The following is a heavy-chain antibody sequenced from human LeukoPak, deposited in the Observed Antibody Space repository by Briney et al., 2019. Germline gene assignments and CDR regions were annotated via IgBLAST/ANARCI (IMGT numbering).Heavy chain of an antibody. Sequence: GGSLRLSCAASGFTFSSYSMNWVRQAPGKGLEWVSSISSSSSYIYYADSVKGRFTISRDNAKNLLYLQMNSLRAEDTAVYYCARGGELLWFGERDYYFDYWGQGTLVTVSS. V-gene: IGHV3-21*01. D-gene: IGHD3-10*01. J-gene: IGHJ4*02. CDR1: GFTFSSYS. CDR2: ISSSSSYI. CDR3: ARGGELLWFGERDYYFDY.